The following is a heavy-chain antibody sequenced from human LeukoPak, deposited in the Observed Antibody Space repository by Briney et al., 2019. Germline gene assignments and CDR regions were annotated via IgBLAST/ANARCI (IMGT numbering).Heavy chain of an antibody. CDR2: INPNSGGT. Sequence: AASVTVSCKASGYTFSGYYMHWVRQAPGQGLEWMGWINPNSGGTKYAQKFQGRVTMTRDTSISTVYMELSRLRSDDTAVYYCATEVTDWGQGTLVTVSS. V-gene: IGHV1-2*02. CDR1: GYTFSGYY. J-gene: IGHJ4*02. D-gene: IGHD5-18*01. CDR3: ATEVTD.